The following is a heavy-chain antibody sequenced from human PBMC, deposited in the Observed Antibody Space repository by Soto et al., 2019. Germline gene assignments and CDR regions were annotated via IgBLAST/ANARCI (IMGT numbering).Heavy chain of an antibody. J-gene: IGHJ6*02. CDR2: IFSGSGDST. CDR3: LKYCSSTSCYSYYAMDV. Sequence: GGSLRLSCAASGFTFSKNAMGWVRQAPGKGLEWVSAIFSGSGDSTYYADSVKGRFTISRDNSKNTLYLQMNSLRAEDTAVYYCLKYCSSTSCYSYYAMDVWGQGTTVTVSS. D-gene: IGHD2-2*01. V-gene: IGHV3-23*01. CDR1: GFTFSKNA.